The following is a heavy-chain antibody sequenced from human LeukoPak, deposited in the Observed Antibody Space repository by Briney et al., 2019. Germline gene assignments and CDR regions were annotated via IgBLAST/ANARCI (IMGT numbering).Heavy chain of an antibody. CDR1: GFTVSTNY. V-gene: IGHV3-53*01. CDR3: ARNLYSSSSGISGSLDS. Sequence: PGGSLRLSCAAPGFTVSTNYMSWVRQAPGKGLEWGSILYSGGNTYYADSVKGRFTISIDNSKNTWYLQMNSLRAEDTAIYYCARNLYSSSSGISGSLDSWGPGTLVTVSS. J-gene: IGHJ4*02. CDR2: LYSGGNT. D-gene: IGHD6-6*01.